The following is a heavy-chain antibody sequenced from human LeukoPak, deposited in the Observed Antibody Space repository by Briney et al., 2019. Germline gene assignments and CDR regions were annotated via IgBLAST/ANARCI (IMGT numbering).Heavy chain of an antibody. V-gene: IGHV4-59*12. J-gene: IGHJ4*02. CDR2: IYYSGST. CDR1: GGSISSYY. D-gene: IGHD2-15*01. Sequence: PSETLSLTCTVSGGSISSYYWSWIRQPPGKGLEWIGYIYYSGSTNYNPSLKSRVTISVDTSKNQFSLKLSSVTAADTAVYYCARKKGRRGHMDYWGQGTLVTVSS. CDR3: ARKKGRRGHMDY.